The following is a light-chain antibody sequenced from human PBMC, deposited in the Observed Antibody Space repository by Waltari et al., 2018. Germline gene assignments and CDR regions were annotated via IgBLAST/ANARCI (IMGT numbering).Light chain of an antibody. Sequence: QSLLTQPPSVSGAPGQRITISCTGSRSNIGAGYEVHWYQQFPGTPPKLLIFGSINRASVVPDRFSGSKSGTSASLAITGLQPEDEADYYCQSYDSSLTGFWVFGGGTKLTVV. CDR1: RSNIGAGYE. V-gene: IGLV1-40*01. CDR2: GSI. J-gene: IGLJ3*02. CDR3: QSYDSSLTGFWV.